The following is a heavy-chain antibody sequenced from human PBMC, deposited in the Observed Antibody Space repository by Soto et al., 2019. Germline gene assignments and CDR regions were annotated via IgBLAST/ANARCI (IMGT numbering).Heavy chain of an antibody. J-gene: IGHJ5*02. Sequence: EVQLLESGGGLVQPGGSLRLSCAASGFTFSSYAMSWVRQAPGKGLEWVSAISGSGGSTYYADSVKGRFTISRDNSKNTLYLQINSLRAEDTAVYYCAKDLWRHYDILTGFNWFDPWGQGTLVTVSS. D-gene: IGHD3-9*01. CDR1: GFTFSSYA. CDR3: AKDLWRHYDILTGFNWFDP. CDR2: ISGSGGST. V-gene: IGHV3-23*01.